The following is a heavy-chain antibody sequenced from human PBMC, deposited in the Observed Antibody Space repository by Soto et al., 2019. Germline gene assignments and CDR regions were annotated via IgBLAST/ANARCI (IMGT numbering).Heavy chain of an antibody. Sequence: EVRLLESGGGLAQPGGSRRLSWAASGFTFSSSAMYWVRQAPGKGLEWVSSIPVGGGDTFYADSVRGRFTVSRDISRNTLYLQMNSLRAEDTAIYYCTKCSVGTVRTSGWCNWFDPWGQGTLVTVSS. V-gene: IGHV3-23*01. CDR3: TKCSVGTVRTSGWCNWFDP. D-gene: IGHD6-19*01. CDR2: IPVGGGDT. J-gene: IGHJ5*02. CDR1: GFTFSSSA.